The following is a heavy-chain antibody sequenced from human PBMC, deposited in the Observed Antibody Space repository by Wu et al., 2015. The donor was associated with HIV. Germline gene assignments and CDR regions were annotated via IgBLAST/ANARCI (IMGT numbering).Heavy chain of an antibody. J-gene: IGHJ4*02. Sequence: QVQLVQSGAEVKTPGASVKVSCKASGYILTSYYMNWVRQAPGQGLEWMGIINPSGGSTRYAQNFQGRVTMTRDTSTNSVYMEMSSLRFDDTAVYYXARSHDYGGSSGLDSWGRGNAGHCLL. CDR3: ARSHDYGGSSGLDS. CDR1: GYILTSYY. CDR2: INPSGGST. D-gene: IGHD4/OR15-4a*01. V-gene: IGHV1-46*01.